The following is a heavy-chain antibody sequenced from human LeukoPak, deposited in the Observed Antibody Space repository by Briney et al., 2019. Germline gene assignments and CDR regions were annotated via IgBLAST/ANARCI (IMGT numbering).Heavy chain of an antibody. CDR2: IYTSGST. V-gene: IGHV4-4*07. D-gene: IGHD6-13*01. CDR3: ARVYYSSSYDYWYFDL. J-gene: IGHJ2*01. Sequence: SETLSLTCTVSGGSISGYYWSWIRQPAGTGLEWIGRIYTSGSTIYNPSLKSRVTMSVDTSKNQFSLRLNSVTAADTAVYYCARVYYSSSYDYWYFDLWGRGTLVSVSS. CDR1: GGSISGYY.